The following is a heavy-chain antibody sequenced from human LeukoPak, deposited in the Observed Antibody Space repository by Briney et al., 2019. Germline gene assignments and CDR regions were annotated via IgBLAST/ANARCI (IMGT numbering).Heavy chain of an antibody. CDR3: ARDRAYDVFDY. V-gene: IGHV3-7*01. CDR2: LNPDGSAK. J-gene: IGHJ4*02. CDR1: GFTFSSSW. Sequence: LAGGSLRLSCAASGFTFSSSWMAWVRQAPGKGLQWVANLNPDGSAKNYVDSVRGRFSISRDNAQNSLYLQTNSLRAEDTADYYCARDRAYDVFDYWGQGTLVTVSS. D-gene: IGHD5-12*01.